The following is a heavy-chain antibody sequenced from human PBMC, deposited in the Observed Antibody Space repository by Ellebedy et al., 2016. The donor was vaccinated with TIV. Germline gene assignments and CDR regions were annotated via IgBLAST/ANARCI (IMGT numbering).Heavy chain of an antibody. J-gene: IGHJ5*02. CDR3: AKDRVGTQAGNKFRILDT. Sequence: GESLKISCAASGFTFSDYAFNWVRQAPGKGLEWVASISSFGGSTYYGDSVEGRFTISRDNSDNMLYLQMNSLRAEDTAVYFCAKDRVGTQAGNKFRILDTWGRGTLVTVST. CDR2: ISSFGGST. V-gene: IGHV3-23*01. D-gene: IGHD1/OR15-1a*01. CDR1: GFTFSDYA.